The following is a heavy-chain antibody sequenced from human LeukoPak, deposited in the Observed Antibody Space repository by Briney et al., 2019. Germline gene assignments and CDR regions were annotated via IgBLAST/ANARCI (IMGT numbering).Heavy chain of an antibody. V-gene: IGHV3-74*01. CDR3: ARDRGYGMDV. J-gene: IGHJ6*02. Sequence: GSLRLSCAASGFTFSSYGMHWVRQAPGKGLVWVLRINTDGSSTSYADSVKGRFTISRDNAKNTLYLQMNSLRAEDTAVYYCARDRGYGMDVWGQGTTVTVSS. CDR2: INTDGSST. D-gene: IGHD3-10*01. CDR1: GFTFSSYG.